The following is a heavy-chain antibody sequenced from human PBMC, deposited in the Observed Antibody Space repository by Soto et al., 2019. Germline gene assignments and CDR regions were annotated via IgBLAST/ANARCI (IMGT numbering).Heavy chain of an antibody. V-gene: IGHV3-7*01. D-gene: IGHD1-20*01. CDR3: ARYKGPGAY. CDR2: IKYDGGEK. J-gene: IGHJ4*02. Sequence: EVQLVESGGGLVQPGGSLRLSCAASGFTFSTYWMSWVRQAPGKGLEWVANIKYDGGEKYYVDSVKGRFTISRDNAKNSLFLQMNSLRAEDTTVYYCARYKGPGAYWGQGTLVTVSS. CDR1: GFTFSTYW.